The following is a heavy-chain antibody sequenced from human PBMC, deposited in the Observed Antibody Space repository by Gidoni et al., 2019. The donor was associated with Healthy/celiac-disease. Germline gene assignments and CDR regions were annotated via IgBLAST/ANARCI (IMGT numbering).Heavy chain of an antibody. CDR1: GFTFGDYA. Sequence: EVQLVESGGGLVQPGRSLRLSCTASGFTFGDYAMSWVRQAPGKGLEWVGFIRSKAYGGTTEYAASVKGRFTISRDDSKSIAYLQMNSLKTEDTAVYYCTRDGVLLWFGELFYYYYYYMDVWGKGTTVTVSS. CDR2: IRSKAYGGTT. CDR3: TRDGVLLWFGELFYYYYYYMDV. V-gene: IGHV3-49*04. J-gene: IGHJ6*03. D-gene: IGHD3-10*01.